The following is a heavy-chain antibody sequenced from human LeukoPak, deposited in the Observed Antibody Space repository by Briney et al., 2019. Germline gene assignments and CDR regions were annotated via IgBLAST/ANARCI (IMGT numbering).Heavy chain of an antibody. CDR2: INPADSDT. D-gene: IGHD6-19*01. CDR3: STHKGYTSGWYKYTYDV. V-gene: IGHV5-51*01. Sequence: GESLKISCKGSGYSFTSHWIGWVRQISGKGLEWMGIINPADSDTRYSPSFQGQVTISVDKSINTAYLQWSSLKASDGAMYYCSTHKGYTSGWYKYTYDVWGQGSMVTVSS. CDR1: GYSFTSHW. J-gene: IGHJ3*01.